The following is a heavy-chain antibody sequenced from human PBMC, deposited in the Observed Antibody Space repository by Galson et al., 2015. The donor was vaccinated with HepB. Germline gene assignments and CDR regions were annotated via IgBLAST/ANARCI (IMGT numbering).Heavy chain of an antibody. D-gene: IGHD6-13*01. Sequence: SLRLSCAASGFTFSGYGMQWVRQAPGKGLEWVAVISNDGSFDYSADSVKGRFTISRDNSKNTLFLLISSLRVEDSALYFCGRSRAGSSWYSVDYWGQGTLVTVSS. CDR1: GFTFSGYG. CDR3: GRSRAGSSWYSVDY. CDR2: ISNDGSFD. J-gene: IGHJ4*02. V-gene: IGHV3-30*03.